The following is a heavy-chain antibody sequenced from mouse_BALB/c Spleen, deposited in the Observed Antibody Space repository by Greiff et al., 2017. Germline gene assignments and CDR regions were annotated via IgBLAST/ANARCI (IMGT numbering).Heavy chain of an antibody. CDR2: INPGSGGT. CDR1: GYAFTNYL. D-gene: IGHD1-1*01. Sequence: QVQLQQSGAELVRPGTSVKVSCKASGYAFTNYLIEWVKQRPGQGLEWIGVINPGSGGTNYNEKFKGKATLTADKSSSTAYMQLSSLTSDDSAVYFCARGRDGRAMDYWGQGTSVTVSS. V-gene: IGHV1-54*03. J-gene: IGHJ4*01. CDR3: ARGRDGRAMDY.